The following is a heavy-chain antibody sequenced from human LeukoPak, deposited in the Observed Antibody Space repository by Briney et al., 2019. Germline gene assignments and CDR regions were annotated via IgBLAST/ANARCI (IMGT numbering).Heavy chain of an antibody. J-gene: IGHJ3*02. CDR1: GFTFSSYS. CDR3: ARRGSYYYPHDAFDI. D-gene: IGHD1-26*01. Sequence: PGGSLRLSCAASGFTFSSYSMNWVRQAPGKGLEWVSSISSSSSYIYYADSVKGRFTISRDNAKNSLYLQMNSLRAEDTAVYYCARRGSYYYPHDAFDIWGQGTMVTVSS. V-gene: IGHV3-21*01. CDR2: ISSSSSYI.